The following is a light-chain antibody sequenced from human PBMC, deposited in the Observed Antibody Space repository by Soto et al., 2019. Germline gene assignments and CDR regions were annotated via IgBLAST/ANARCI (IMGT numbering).Light chain of an antibody. CDR3: QQSFSTPWT. J-gene: IGKJ1*01. CDR2: AAS. V-gene: IGKV1-39*01. CDR1: QSIASY. Sequence: DIQMTQSPSSLSASVGDRVTITCRASQSIASYLNWDQQKPRKAPKLLIYAASSLQSGVPSRFRGSGSGTAFTLTIRSLKSEDFATYFCQQSFSTPWTFGQGTKVEI.